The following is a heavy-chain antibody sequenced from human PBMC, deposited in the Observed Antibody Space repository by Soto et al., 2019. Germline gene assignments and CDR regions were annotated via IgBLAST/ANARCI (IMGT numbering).Heavy chain of an antibody. CDR2: VHYSGNT. Sequence: QVQLQESGPGLVKPSETLSLTCTVSGGSISNFYWTWIRQPPGKGLEWIGNVHYSGNTNYNPSLKSRVTTSVDTAKNQLSPNLSSVTAADTAVYYCARHKDAGSDRGGMDVWGQGTTVTVSS. D-gene: IGHD6-25*01. CDR1: GGSISNFY. V-gene: IGHV4-59*08. CDR3: ARHKDAGSDRGGMDV. J-gene: IGHJ6*02.